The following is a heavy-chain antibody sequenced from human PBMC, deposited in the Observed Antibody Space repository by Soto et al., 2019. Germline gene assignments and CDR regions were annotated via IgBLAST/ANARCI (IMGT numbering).Heavy chain of an antibody. J-gene: IGHJ5*02. CDR2: MNPNSGNT. Sequence: QVQLVQSGAEVKKPGASVKVSCKASEYTFTSYDINWVRQATGQGLEYLGWMNPNSGNTAYVQKFQGRVTMTWDTSITTAYMELSSLRSEDTAVYFCARGIKYGAYSRWFDPWGQGTLVTVSS. CDR3: ARGIKYGAYSRWFDP. V-gene: IGHV1-8*01. CDR1: EYTFTSYD. D-gene: IGHD4-17*01.